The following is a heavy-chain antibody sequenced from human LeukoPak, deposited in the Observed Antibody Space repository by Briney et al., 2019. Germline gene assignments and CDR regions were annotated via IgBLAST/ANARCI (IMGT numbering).Heavy chain of an antibody. V-gene: IGHV4-59*01. J-gene: IGHJ4*02. CDR1: GGSISGYY. Sequence: SETLSLTCTVSGGSISGYYWSWIRQPPGKGLEWIGFIHYSGSTNYNPSLKSRATISVDTSKNQFSLKLSSLTAADTAVYYCARYGSGSYHFDNWGQGTLVTVSS. CDR2: IHYSGST. D-gene: IGHD3-10*01. CDR3: ARYGSGSYHFDN.